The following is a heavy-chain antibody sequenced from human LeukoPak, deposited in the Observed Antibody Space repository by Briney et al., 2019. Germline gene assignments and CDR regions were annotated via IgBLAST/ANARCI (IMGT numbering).Heavy chain of an antibody. CDR2: INYSGNT. V-gene: IGHV4-39*01. D-gene: IGHD2/OR15-2a*01. J-gene: IGHJ4*02. Sequence: SETLSLTCTVSGGSISSSSHYWGWIRQPPGKGLEWIGSINYSGNTYYKPSLKSRVTISVDTSKNQLSLKLTSVTAADTAVYYCARLGPSSTHFDYWGQGTLFTVSS. CDR1: GGSISSSSHY. CDR3: ARLGPSSTHFDY.